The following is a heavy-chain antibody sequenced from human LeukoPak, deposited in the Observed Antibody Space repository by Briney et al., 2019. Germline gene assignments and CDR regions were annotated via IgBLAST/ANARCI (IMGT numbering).Heavy chain of an antibody. CDR2: INPNSGGT. V-gene: IGHV1-2*02. Sequence: ASVKVSCKASGYTFTGYYMHWVRQAPGQGLEWMGWINPNSGGTNYAQKFQGRVTMTRDTSISTAYMELSRVRSDDTAVYYCARDLGIAAYYFDYWGQGTLVTVSS. CDR1: GYTFTGYY. D-gene: IGHD6-13*01. J-gene: IGHJ4*02. CDR3: ARDLGIAAYYFDY.